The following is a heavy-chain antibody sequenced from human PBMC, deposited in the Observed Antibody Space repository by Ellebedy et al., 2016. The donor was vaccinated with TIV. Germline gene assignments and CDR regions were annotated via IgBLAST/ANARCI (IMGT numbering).Heavy chain of an antibody. Sequence: ASVTVSCKASGYTFTKYGISWVRLAPGPGLEWMGWISGYNVDTNYAQKFQGRVTMTIETSTNTVYMELRNLSFDDPAVYYCTRGFYEKFDPWGQGTPVTVS. CDR1: GYTFTKYG. V-gene: IGHV1-18*04. D-gene: IGHD5/OR15-5a*01. J-gene: IGHJ5*02. CDR2: ISGYNVDT. CDR3: TRGFYEKFDP.